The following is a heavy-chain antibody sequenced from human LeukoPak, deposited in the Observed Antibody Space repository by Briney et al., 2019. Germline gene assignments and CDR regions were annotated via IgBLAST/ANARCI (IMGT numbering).Heavy chain of an antibody. CDR3: ARHVLSNRSFDT. CDR1: AGSISSRTYY. J-gene: IGHJ5*02. Sequence: SETLSLTCTVSAGSISSRTYYWGWFRQPPGKGLEWIGTIYYSGSTYYSPSLKSRVTIYVDVSKNHVSLKLTSVTAADTAVYYCARHVLSNRSFDTWGQGTLVSVSS. D-gene: IGHD4/OR15-4a*01. V-gene: IGHV4-39*01. CDR2: IYYSGST.